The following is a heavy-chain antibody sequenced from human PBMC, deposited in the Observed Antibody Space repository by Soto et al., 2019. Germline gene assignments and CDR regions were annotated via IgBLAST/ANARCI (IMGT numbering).Heavy chain of an antibody. Sequence: QVLLQESGPGLVQPSGTLSLSCAVSGVSISSNYYWGWVRQPPGKGLEWLGDISHIGSVNYSPSLMGRVTISMDRSENQFSLKLNSVTAADTAVYYCVRSFGWYAIDYWGQGTLVIVSS. CDR2: ISHIGSV. CDR3: VRSFGWYAIDY. D-gene: IGHD6-19*01. J-gene: IGHJ4*02. V-gene: IGHV4-4*02. CDR1: GVSISSNYY.